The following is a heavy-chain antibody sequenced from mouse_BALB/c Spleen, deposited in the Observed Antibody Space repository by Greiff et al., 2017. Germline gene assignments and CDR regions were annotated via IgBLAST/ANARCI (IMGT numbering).Heavy chain of an antibody. CDR3: ARNSEHDYGMFDY. CDR2: IWSGGST. CDR1: GFSLTSYG. Sequence: QVQLQQSGPGLVQPSQSLSLTCTVSGFSLTSYGVHWVRQSPGKGLEWLGVIWSGGSTDYNAAFISRLSSSKDNSKSQVFFKMNSLQANDTAIYYCARNSEHDYGMFDYWGQGTTLTVSA. D-gene: IGHD1-2*01. V-gene: IGHV2-2*02. J-gene: IGHJ2*01.